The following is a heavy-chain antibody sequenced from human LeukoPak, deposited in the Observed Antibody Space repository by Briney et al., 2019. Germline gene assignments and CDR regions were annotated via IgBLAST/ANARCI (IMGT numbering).Heavy chain of an antibody. J-gene: IGHJ6*02. CDR3: TTVHSSGWYYYYYYGMDV. Sequence: GGSLRLSCAASGFTFSNAWMSWVRQAPGKGLEWVGRIKSKTDGGTTDYAAPVKGRFTISRDDSKNTLYLQMNSLKTEDTAVYYCTTVHSSGWYYYYYYGMDVWGQGTTVTVSS. CDR2: IKSKTDGGTT. V-gene: IGHV3-15*01. CDR1: GFTFSNAW. D-gene: IGHD6-19*01.